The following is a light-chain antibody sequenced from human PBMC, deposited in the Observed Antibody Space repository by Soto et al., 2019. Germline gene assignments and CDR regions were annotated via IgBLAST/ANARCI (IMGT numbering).Light chain of an antibody. V-gene: IGLV2-23*01. CDR3: CSYAGSNTWV. Sequence: QSALTQPASVPGSPGQSITISCTGTSRDVGSYNLVSWYQKHPGKAPKLIIYEGSKRPSGVSDRFSGSKSGNTASLTISGLQAEDESDYYCCSYAGSNTWVFGGGTKLTVL. CDR2: EGS. J-gene: IGLJ3*02. CDR1: SRDVGSYNL.